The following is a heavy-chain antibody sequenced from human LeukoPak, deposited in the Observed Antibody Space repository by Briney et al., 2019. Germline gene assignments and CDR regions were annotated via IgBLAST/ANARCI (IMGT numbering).Heavy chain of an antibody. D-gene: IGHD2-15*01. V-gene: IGHV3-30-3*01. CDR3: ARGYCSGGSCYDY. CDR2: ISYDGRNK. CDR1: GFTFSSYA. J-gene: IGHJ4*02. Sequence: PGGSLRLSCAASGFTFSSYAMHWVRQAPGKGLEWVALISYDGRNKYYADSVKGRFTISRDNSKNTLYLQMNSLRAEDTAVYYCARGYCSGGSCYDYWGQGTLVTVSS.